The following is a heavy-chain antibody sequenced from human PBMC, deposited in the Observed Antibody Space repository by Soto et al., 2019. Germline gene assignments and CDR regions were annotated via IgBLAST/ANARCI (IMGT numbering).Heavy chain of an antibody. Sequence: EVQLVESGGGLVQPGGSLRLSCAASGFTVSSNYMSWVRQAPGKGLEWVSVIYSGGSTYYADSVKGRFTISRDNSKNTVDLQMNRLRAGETAGYYCGRGIGAEFWGQGTLVTVSS. V-gene: IGHV3-66*01. CDR2: IYSGGST. J-gene: IGHJ4*02. CDR3: GRGIGAEF. CDR1: GFTVSSNY. D-gene: IGHD6-19*01.